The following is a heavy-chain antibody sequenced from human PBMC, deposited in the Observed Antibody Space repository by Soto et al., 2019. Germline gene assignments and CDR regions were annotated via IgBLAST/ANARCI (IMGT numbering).Heavy chain of an antibody. Sequence: LRLSCRVSGFTFNNSGMHWVRQAPGKGLEWMAVISYDGSDKYYADSVKGRVIISRDNSKNTLNLEMNSLRAEDTAIYYCVKDRVPGAYGNYYGMDVWGQGTTVTVSS. CDR2: ISYDGSDK. CDR3: VKDRVPGAYGNYYGMDV. J-gene: IGHJ6*02. CDR1: GFTFNNSG. V-gene: IGHV3-30*18. D-gene: IGHD5-12*01.